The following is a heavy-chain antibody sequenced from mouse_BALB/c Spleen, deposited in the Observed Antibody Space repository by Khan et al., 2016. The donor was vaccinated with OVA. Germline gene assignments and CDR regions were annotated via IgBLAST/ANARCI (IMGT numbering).Heavy chain of an antibody. V-gene: IGHV1S137*01. J-gene: IGHJ2*02. CDR2: ISTYSGNT. D-gene: IGHD2-3*01. CDR1: GYTFTDYA. Sequence: QVQLQQSGPELVRPGVSVKISCKGSGYTFTDYAMYWVKQRHAKSLEWIGLISTYSGNTNYNQKFKGKATMTVDKSSSTAYMELARLTSEDSAISYAAGPAYDGYYDYWGQGTSLTVSS. CDR3: AGPAYDGYYDY.